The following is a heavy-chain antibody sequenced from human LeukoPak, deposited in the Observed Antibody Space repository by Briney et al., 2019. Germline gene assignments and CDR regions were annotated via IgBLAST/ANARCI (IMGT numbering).Heavy chain of an antibody. D-gene: IGHD3-22*01. J-gene: IGHJ2*01. CDR1: GFTFSSYW. CDR3: ARDAGYYYDSSGHNRLAGYFDL. Sequence: GGSLRLSCAASGFTFSSYWMHWVRQAPGKGLVWVSRINSDGSSTSYADSVKGRFTISRDNAKNTLYLQMNSLRAEDTAVYYCARDAGYYYDSSGHNRLAGYFDLWGRGTLVTVSS. CDR2: INSDGSST. V-gene: IGHV3-74*01.